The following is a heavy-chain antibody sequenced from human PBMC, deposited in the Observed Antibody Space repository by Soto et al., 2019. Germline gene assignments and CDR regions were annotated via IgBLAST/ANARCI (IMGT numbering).Heavy chain of an antibody. V-gene: IGHV5-51*01. Sequence: GESLKISCQASGYTFTSNWIGWVRQMPGKGLEWMGFIDPGDSNTRYSPSFEGQVTISADKSISTDYLQWRSLKASDTAMYYCARRHHRSGWRHYFDYWGHGTLVPVS. CDR2: IDPGDSNT. CDR3: ARRHHRSGWRHYFDY. D-gene: IGHD6-19*01. J-gene: IGHJ4*01. CDR1: GYTFTSNW.